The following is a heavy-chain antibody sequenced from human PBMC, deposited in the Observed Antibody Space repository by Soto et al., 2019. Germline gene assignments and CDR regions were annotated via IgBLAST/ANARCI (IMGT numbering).Heavy chain of an antibody. V-gene: IGHV4-30-4*01. D-gene: IGHD3-22*01. J-gene: IGHJ4*02. Sequence: ILSITFTASGGTKIVGDYDWSWIRQPPGKGLEWIGYIYYSGSTYYNPSLKSRVTISVDTSKKQFSLKLSSVTAADTAVYYCARGASGYSFGYWGQGTLVTFSS. CDR3: ARGASGYSFGY. CDR1: GGTKIVGDYD. CDR2: IYYSGST.